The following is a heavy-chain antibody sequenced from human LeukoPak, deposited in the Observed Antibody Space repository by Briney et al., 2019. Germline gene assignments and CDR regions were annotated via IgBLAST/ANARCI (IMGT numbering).Heavy chain of an antibody. CDR2: ISSSSSTI. CDR3: ARHNYGDYFPALSLDY. Sequence: GGSLRLSCAASGFTFSSYSMNWVRQAPGKGLEWVSYISSSSSTIYYADSVKGRFTISRDNAKNSLYLQMNSLRDEDTAVYYCARHNYGDYFPALSLDYWGQGTLVTVSS. J-gene: IGHJ4*02. D-gene: IGHD4-17*01. V-gene: IGHV3-48*02. CDR1: GFTFSSYS.